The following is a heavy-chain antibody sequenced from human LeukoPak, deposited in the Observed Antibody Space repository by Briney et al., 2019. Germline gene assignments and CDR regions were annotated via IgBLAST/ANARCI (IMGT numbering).Heavy chain of an antibody. D-gene: IGHD1-14*01. CDR2: IAYDGSRA. CDR3: TRYNNDHFDY. J-gene: IGHJ4*02. Sequence: PWRSLRLSCAGSGFTFGGYGMQWFRQTPGKGLEWVAVIAYDGSRAFYADSVKGRFTISRDNSKNTMSVQRDDLRAEDTAVYYCTRYNNDHFDYWGQGTLVTVSS. CDR1: GFTFGGYG. V-gene: IGHV3-33*01.